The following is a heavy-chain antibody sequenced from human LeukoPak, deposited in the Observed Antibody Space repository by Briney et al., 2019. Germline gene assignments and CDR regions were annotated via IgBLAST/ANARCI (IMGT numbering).Heavy chain of an antibody. CDR2: ILPLLGST. D-gene: IGHD3-10*01. J-gene: IGHJ3*01. V-gene: IGHV1-69*16. CDR1: GGTFNSHT. CDR3: TRSEGNDAFDV. Sequence: SVKVSCKASGGTFNSHTLGWVRQAPGQGLGWMGGILPLLGSTNVAQKFQGKVSFTADATTATGYMELTSLTSDDTAIYFCTRSEGNDAFDVWGQGTMVIVTS.